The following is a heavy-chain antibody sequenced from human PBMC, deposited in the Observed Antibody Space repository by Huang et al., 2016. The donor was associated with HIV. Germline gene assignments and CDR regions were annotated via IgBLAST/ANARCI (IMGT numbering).Heavy chain of an antibody. CDR2: FGPRFSVT. CDR1: GGSFNSLD. D-gene: IGHD6-13*01. J-gene: IGHJ3*02. Sequence: VQLVQSGAEVKRPGTSVKISCKASGGSFNSLDFNWVRKASGQGFLYMGGFGPRFSVTNYAEKFRGRRTISADKSTSTVFMELRGRTSEDTAVFFCAREGQTWYGKPIAAFEIWGQGTTVIVSP. V-gene: IGHV1-69*10. CDR3: AREGQTWYGKPIAAFEI.